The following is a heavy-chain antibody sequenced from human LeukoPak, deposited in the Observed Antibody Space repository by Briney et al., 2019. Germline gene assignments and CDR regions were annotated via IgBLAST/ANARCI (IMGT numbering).Heavy chain of an antibody. CDR1: GGSISSSSYY. CDR3: ARQPSNWDHAYNWFDP. V-gene: IGHV4-39*01. D-gene: IGHD7-27*01. Sequence: SETLSLTCTVSGGSISSSSYYWGWIRQPPGKGLVWIGSIYYSGSTYYNPSLKSRVTISVDTSKNQSSLELSSVTAADTAVYYCARQPSNWDHAYNWFDPWGQGTLVTVSS. J-gene: IGHJ5*02. CDR2: IYYSGST.